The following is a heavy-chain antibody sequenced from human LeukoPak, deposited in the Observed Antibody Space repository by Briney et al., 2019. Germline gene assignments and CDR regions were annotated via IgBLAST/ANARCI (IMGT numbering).Heavy chain of an antibody. Sequence: LETLSLTCAVYGGSFSGYYWSWIRQPPGKGLEWIGEINHSGSTNYNPSLKSRVTISVDTSKNQFSLKLSSVTAADTAVYYCARGARYGSGIQAVDYWGQGTLVTVSS. D-gene: IGHD3-10*01. CDR2: INHSGST. V-gene: IGHV4-34*01. CDR3: ARGARYGSGIQAVDY. CDR1: GGSFSGYY. J-gene: IGHJ4*02.